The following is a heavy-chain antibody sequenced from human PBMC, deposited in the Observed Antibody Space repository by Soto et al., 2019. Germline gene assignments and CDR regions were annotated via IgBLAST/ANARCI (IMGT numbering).Heavy chain of an antibody. CDR3: AKSASSGWYGWFYP. CDR2: IYWNDDK. Sequence: SGPTLVNPTQTLTLTCIFSGFSLRTSGVGVGWIRQPPGKALEWLGFIYWNDDKRDSPSLKSRLTITKDTSKNQVVLTMTNMDPVDTAPYYCAKSASSGWYGWFYPWGQGTLVTVSS. J-gene: IGHJ5*02. V-gene: IGHV2-5*01. D-gene: IGHD6-19*01. CDR1: GFSLRTSGVG.